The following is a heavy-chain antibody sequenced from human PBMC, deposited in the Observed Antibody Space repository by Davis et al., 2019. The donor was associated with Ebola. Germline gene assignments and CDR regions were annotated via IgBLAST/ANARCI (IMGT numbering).Heavy chain of an antibody. CDR2: ISAYNGNT. CDR3: ARDGAAAGFYYYYGMDV. D-gene: IGHD6-13*01. V-gene: IGHV1-18*04. J-gene: IGHJ6*02. CDR1: GYTFTSYG. Sequence: DSVKVSCKASGYTFTSYGISWVRQAPGQGLEWMGWISAYNGNTNYAQKLQGRVTMTTDTSTSTAYMELRSLRSDDTAVYYCARDGAAAGFYYYYGMDVWGQGTTVTVSS.